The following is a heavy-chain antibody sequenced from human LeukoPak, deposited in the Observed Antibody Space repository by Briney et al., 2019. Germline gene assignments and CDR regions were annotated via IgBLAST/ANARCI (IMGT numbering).Heavy chain of an antibody. CDR2: IYASGST. V-gene: IGHV4-4*07. CDR1: GGSISSYY. D-gene: IGHD1-26*01. J-gene: IGHJ3*02. CDR3: ARYQRELHDAFDI. Sequence: SETLSLTCTVSGGSISSYYWSWIRQPAGKGLEWIGRIYASGSTNYNPSLKSRVTMSVDTSKNQFSLKLSSVAAADTAVYYCARYQRELHDAFDIWGQGTMVTVSS.